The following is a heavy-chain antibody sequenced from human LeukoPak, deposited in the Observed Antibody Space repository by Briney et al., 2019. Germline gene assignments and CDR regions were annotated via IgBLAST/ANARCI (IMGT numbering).Heavy chain of an antibody. Sequence: PGGSLRLSCAASGFTFSNYEFNWVRQAPGKGLEWVSYISSSGRNIYYADSVKGRFTISRDNAKNSLYLQMNSLRAEDTAVYYCARDSWIQVWTQIDYWGQGTLVTVSS. CDR2: ISSSGRNI. J-gene: IGHJ4*02. CDR3: ARDSWIQVWTQIDY. CDR1: GFTFSNYE. V-gene: IGHV3-48*03. D-gene: IGHD5-18*01.